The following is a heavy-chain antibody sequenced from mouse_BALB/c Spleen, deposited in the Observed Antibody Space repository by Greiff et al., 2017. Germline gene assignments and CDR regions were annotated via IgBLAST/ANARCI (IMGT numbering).Heavy chain of an antibody. CDR1: GYTFTSYW. CDR3: ARSTMITAWFAY. J-gene: IGHJ3*01. V-gene: IGHV1-7*01. CDR2: INPSTGYT. Sequence: QVQLQQSGAELAKPGASVKMSCKASGYTFTSYWMHWVKQRPGQGLEWIGYINPSTGYTEYNQKFKDKATLTADKSSSTAYMQLSSLTSEDSAVYYGARSTMITAWFAYWGQGTLVTVSA. D-gene: IGHD2-4*01.